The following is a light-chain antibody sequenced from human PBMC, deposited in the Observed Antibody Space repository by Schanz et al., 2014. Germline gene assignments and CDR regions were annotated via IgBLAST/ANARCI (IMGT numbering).Light chain of an antibody. J-gene: IGKJ1*01. V-gene: IGKV3D-15*01. CDR1: QSVGSN. CDR3: QQRTNWPPWT. CDR2: GAS. Sequence: EVVMTQSPATLSVSPGERATLSCRASQSVGSNLAWYQQKPGQAPRLLIYGASTRAAGIPDRFTGGGSGKDFTLTISSLEPEDCAVYYCQQRTNWPPWTFGQGTKVEIK.